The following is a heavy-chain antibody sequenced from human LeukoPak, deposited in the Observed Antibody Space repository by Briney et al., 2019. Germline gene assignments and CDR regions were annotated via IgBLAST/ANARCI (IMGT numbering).Heavy chain of an antibody. D-gene: IGHD6-19*01. CDR2: IRSKANSYAT. Sequence: GGSLRLSCAASGLTFSGSAMHWVRQASGKGLEWVGRIRSKANSYATAYAASVKGRFTISRDDSKNTAYLQMNSLKTEDTAVYYCTSSFSSGWSTPRGYYYGMDVWGQGTTVTVSS. CDR3: TSSFSSGWSTPRGYYYGMDV. CDR1: GLTFSGSA. V-gene: IGHV3-73*01. J-gene: IGHJ6*02.